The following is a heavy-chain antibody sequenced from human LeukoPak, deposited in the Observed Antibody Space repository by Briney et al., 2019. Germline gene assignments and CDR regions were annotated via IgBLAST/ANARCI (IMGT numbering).Heavy chain of an antibody. J-gene: IGHJ4*02. CDR3: ARVNGILSQIDY. Sequence: GGSLRLSCAASTFTFSTYAMHWVRQAPGKGLEWVAVISYDGSNKYYADSVKGRFTISRDNSKNTLYLQMNSLRAEDTAVYYCARVNGILSQIDYWGQGTLVTVSS. CDR2: ISYDGSNK. D-gene: IGHD2/OR15-2a*01. V-gene: IGHV3-30-3*01. CDR1: TFTFSTYA.